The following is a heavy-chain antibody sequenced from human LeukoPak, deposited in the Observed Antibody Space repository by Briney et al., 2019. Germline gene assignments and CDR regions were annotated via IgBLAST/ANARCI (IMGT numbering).Heavy chain of an antibody. CDR3: AKARRHYDILTGYEY. Sequence: PGGSRRPSCPPPGLPFGSYGINWVRQAPGRGLGGVAVICLVGCINSYADSVKGRFTISRDNSKNTLYLQMNSLRAEDTAVYYCAKARRHYDILTGYEYWGQGTLVTVSS. CDR1: GLPFGSYG. CDR2: ICLVGCIN. J-gene: IGHJ4*02. V-gene: IGHV3-33*06. D-gene: IGHD3-9*01.